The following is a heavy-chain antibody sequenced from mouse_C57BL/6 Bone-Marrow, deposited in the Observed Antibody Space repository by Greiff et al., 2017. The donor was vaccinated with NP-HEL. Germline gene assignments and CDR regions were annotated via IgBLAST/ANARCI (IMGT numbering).Heavy chain of an antibody. Sequence: QVQLQQSGAELARPGASVKLSCKASGYTFTSYGISWVKQRTGQGLEWIGEIYPRSGNTYYNEKFKGKATLTADKSSSTAYMELRSLTSEDSAVYFCARRALYDGNYVPFAYWGQGTLVTVSA. CDR1: GYTFTSYG. CDR3: ARRALYDGNYVPFAY. CDR2: IYPRSGNT. J-gene: IGHJ3*01. D-gene: IGHD2-1*01. V-gene: IGHV1-81*01.